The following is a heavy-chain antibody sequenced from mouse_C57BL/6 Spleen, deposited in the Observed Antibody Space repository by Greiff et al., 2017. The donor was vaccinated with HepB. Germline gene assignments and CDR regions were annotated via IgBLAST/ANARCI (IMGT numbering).Heavy chain of an antibody. D-gene: IGHD2-3*01. CDR2: ISNLAYSI. V-gene: IGHV5-15*01. J-gene: IGHJ2*01. CDR1: GFTFSDYG. CDR3: ARHLYDQGYFDY. Sequence: EVNLVESGGGLVQPGGSLKLSCAASGFTFSDYGMAWVRQAPRKGPEWVAFISNLAYSIYYADTVTGRFTISRENAKNTLYLEMSSLRSEDTAMYYCARHLYDQGYFDYWGQGTTLTVSS.